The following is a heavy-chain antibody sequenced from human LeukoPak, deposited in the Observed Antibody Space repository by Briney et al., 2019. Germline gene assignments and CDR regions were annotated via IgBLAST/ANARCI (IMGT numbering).Heavy chain of an antibody. V-gene: IGHV4-39*07. Sequence: PSETLSLTCTVSGGSISSSSYYWGWIRQPPGKGLEWIGYIFYHGSTYYNPSLKSRVTISVDTSKNQFSLKLSSVTAADTAVYYCARATTLGSWFDPWGQGTLVTVSS. CDR2: IFYHGST. CDR1: GGSISSSSYY. J-gene: IGHJ5*02. D-gene: IGHD4-23*01. CDR3: ARATTLGSWFDP.